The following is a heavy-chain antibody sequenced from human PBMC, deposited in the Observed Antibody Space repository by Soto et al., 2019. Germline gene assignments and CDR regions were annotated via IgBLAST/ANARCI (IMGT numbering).Heavy chain of an antibody. CDR3: ARTYSGYYFDY. D-gene: IGHD1-26*01. J-gene: IGHJ4*02. CDR1: AGSISTYY. Sequence: SETLSLTCTVSAGSISTYYWSWIRQPPGKGLEWIGYISYSGSTNYNPSPKSRVTISVDTSKNQFSLRLTSVTAADTAVYYCARTYSGYYFDYWGQGILVTVSS. V-gene: IGHV4-59*01. CDR2: ISYSGST.